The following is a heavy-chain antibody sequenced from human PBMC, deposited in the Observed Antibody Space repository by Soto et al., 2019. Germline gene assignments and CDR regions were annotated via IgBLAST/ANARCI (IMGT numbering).Heavy chain of an antibody. CDR2: IIPILGIA. Sequence: QVQLVQSGAEVKKPGSSVKVSCKASGGTFSSYTISWVRQAPGQGLEWMGRIIPILGIANYAQKFQGRVTITADKSTSTAYMELSSLRSEDTAVYYCARASYSSGSGAFDIWGQGTMVTGSS. J-gene: IGHJ3*02. V-gene: IGHV1-69*02. CDR1: GGTFSSYT. CDR3: ARASYSSGSGAFDI. D-gene: IGHD6-19*01.